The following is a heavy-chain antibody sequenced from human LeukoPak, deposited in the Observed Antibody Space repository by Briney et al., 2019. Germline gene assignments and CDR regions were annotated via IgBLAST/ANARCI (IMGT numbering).Heavy chain of an antibody. CDR3: ATLLWFEFDP. CDR1: GYTFTSYD. V-gene: IGHV1-2*02. J-gene: IGHJ5*02. CDR2: INPNSGGT. D-gene: IGHD3-10*01. Sequence: ASVKVSCKASGYTFTSYDINWVRQAPGQGLEWMGWINPNSGGTNYAQKFQGRVTMTRDTSISTAYMELSRLRSDDTAVYYCATLLWFEFDPWGQGTLVTVSS.